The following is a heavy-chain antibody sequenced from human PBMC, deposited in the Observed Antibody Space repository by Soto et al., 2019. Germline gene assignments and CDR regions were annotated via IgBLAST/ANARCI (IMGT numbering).Heavy chain of an antibody. Sequence: QVQLVQSGAEVKKPGSSVKVSCKASGGTFSRYAISWVRQAPGQGLEWMGGIIPMFGTANYAQKFQGRVTITADESTSTAYMELSSLRSEDTALYYCARGVGYSYGSPTPFWAYFDDWGQGTLVTVSS. CDR3: ARGVGYSYGSPTPFWAYFDD. CDR2: IIPMFGTA. D-gene: IGHD5-18*01. V-gene: IGHV1-69*12. J-gene: IGHJ4*02. CDR1: GGTFSRYA.